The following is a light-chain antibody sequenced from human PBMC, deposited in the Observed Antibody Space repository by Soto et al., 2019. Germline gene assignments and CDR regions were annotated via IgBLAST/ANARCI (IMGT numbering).Light chain of an antibody. CDR2: QVT. J-gene: IGLJ1*01. V-gene: IGLV2-14*01. Sequence: QPALAQPASVSGSPGQSITISCTGTSSDVGIYNYVSWYQQHPGKAPKLMIYQVTNRPSGVSNRFSGSKSGNTASLTISGLQAEDEADYYCSSYTGSTNYVFGTGTKVTVL. CDR3: SSYTGSTNYV. CDR1: SSDVGIYNY.